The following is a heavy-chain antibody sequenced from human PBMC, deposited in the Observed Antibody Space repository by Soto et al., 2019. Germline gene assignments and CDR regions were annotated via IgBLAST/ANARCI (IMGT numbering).Heavy chain of an antibody. CDR3: AREGSGYNF. Sequence: SVKVSCKASGGSFSNFGISWVRQAPGQGLEWMGGIVPVLGRPNYAQRFRGRLTITADESTSTGYMELIGLRSDDTAVYYCAREGSGYNFWGQGTQVTVSS. J-gene: IGHJ4*02. V-gene: IGHV1-69*10. CDR1: GGSFSNFG. D-gene: IGHD5-12*01. CDR2: IVPVLGRP.